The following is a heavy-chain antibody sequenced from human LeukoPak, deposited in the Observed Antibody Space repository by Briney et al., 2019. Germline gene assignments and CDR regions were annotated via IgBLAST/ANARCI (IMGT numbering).Heavy chain of an antibody. CDR3: ARGEAVRGTDH. CDR2: INGDGYSI. Sequence: GGSLRLSCAASGFAFSGYWMHWVRQAPGKGLVWLSRINGDGYSISYADSVKGRFTISRDNAKNTLYLQMNSLRAEDTAMYYCARGEAVRGTDHWGRGALVTVSS. CDR1: GFAFSGYW. J-gene: IGHJ4*02. V-gene: IGHV3-74*01. D-gene: IGHD2-15*01.